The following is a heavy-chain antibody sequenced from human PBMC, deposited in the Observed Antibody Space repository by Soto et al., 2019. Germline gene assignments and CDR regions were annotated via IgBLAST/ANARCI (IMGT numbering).Heavy chain of an antibody. D-gene: IGHD6-13*01. CDR2: INPYNGNT. CDR1: GYTFTRYG. V-gene: IGHV1-18*01. Sequence: SVEVSFKASGYTFTRYGISWVRQAPGQGLEWMAWINPYNGNTKYAEKFLGRVTVTTDTSTATAYMEVRSLTSDDTAVFYCARVGVGLAAPRVWPYWGQGTPVTVSS. J-gene: IGHJ4*02. CDR3: ARVGVGLAAPRVWPY.